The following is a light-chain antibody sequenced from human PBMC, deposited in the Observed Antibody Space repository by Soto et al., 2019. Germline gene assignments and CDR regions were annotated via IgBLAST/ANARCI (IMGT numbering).Light chain of an antibody. CDR3: SSYTDSNSFYV. J-gene: IGLJ1*01. CDR2: EVS. CDR1: SSDVGGHDY. Sequence: QSALTQPASVSGSPGQSITISCNGTSSDVGGHDYVSWYQQHPGKAPKLTIFEVSNRPSGVSNRFSGSKSGNTASLTISGLQAEDEADYYCSSYTDSNSFYVFGSGTKLTV. V-gene: IGLV2-14*01.